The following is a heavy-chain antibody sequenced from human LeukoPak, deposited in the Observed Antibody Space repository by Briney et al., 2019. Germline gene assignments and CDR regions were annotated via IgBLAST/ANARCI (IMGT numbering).Heavy chain of an antibody. V-gene: IGHV1-2*02. CDR2: INPNSGGT. D-gene: IGHD6-13*01. Sequence: ASVKVSCKASGYTFTGYYMHWVRQAPGQGLEWMGWINPNSGGTNYAQKFQGRVTMTRDTSISTAYMELSRLRSDDTAVYYCARTLYIAAAPGGLDYWGQGTLVTVSS. CDR1: GYTFTGYY. CDR3: ARTLYIAAAPGGLDY. J-gene: IGHJ4*02.